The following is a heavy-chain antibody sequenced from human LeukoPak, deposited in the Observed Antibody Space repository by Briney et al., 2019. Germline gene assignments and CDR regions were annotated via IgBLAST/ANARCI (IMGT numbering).Heavy chain of an antibody. V-gene: IGHV3-11*01. CDR3: ATFKQWVKGFFES. Sequence: GGSLRLSCAASGFRLTDYYMTWIRQAPGKGLEWISYVSTSGNAKFHAESLKGRFTISRDNAKTSVFLQMDRLRAEDTGIYYCATFKQWVKGFFESWGQGVLVSVSS. CDR2: VSTSGNAK. D-gene: IGHD6-19*01. CDR1: GFRLTDYY. J-gene: IGHJ4*02.